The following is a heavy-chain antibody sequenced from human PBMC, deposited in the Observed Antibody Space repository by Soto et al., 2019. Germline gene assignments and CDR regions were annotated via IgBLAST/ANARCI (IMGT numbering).Heavy chain of an antibody. J-gene: IGHJ4*02. Sequence: PGGSLRLSCAASGFTFSSYAMHWVRQAPGKGLEWVAVISYDGSNKYYADSVKGRFTISRDNSKNTLYLQMNSLRAEDTAVYYCARVPVRFQQLVLRLDYWGQGTLVTVSS. V-gene: IGHV3-30-3*01. CDR3: ARVPVRFQQLVLRLDY. CDR2: ISYDGSNK. CDR1: GFTFSSYA. D-gene: IGHD6-13*01.